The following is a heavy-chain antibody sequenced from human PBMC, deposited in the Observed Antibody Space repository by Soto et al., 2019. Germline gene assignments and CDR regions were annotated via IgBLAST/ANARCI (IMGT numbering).Heavy chain of an antibody. CDR3: ETPKAHIHCTDNPCYSNLKSSFDI. CDR2: ISYDLSKE. V-gene: IGHV3-30*08. J-gene: IGHJ3*02. CDR1: ACTFISYS. D-gene: IGHD2-8*02. Sequence: GWSXRLSGAASACTFISYSIHWVRHAPDKGLGLVAVISYDLSKEYYADSVKGRFTVSRDNSRNTLYLQMNSLRSEETAVYYCETPKAHIHCTDNPCYSNLKSSFDIWAKGQSSTSL.